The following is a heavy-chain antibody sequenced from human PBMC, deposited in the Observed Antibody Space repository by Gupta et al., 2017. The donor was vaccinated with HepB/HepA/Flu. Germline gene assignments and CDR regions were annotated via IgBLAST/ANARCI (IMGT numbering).Heavy chain of an antibody. CDR2: ISYDGSNK. V-gene: IGHV3-30*03. J-gene: IGHJ4*02. CDR3: ALPYDSSGYYRWYFDY. Sequence: QVQLVESGGGVVQPGRSLRLSCAASAFTLSNYAMHWVRQAPGKGLEWVAVISYDGSNKYYADSVQGRFTISRDNSKNTLYLQMNSLRAEDTAVYYCALPYDSSGYYRWYFDYWGQGTLVTVSS. D-gene: IGHD3-22*01. CDR1: AFTLSNYA.